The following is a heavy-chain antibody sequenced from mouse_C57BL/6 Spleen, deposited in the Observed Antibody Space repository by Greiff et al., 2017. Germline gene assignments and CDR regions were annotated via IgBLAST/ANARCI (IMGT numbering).Heavy chain of an antibody. D-gene: IGHD1-1*01. CDR3: ARAAGSNPDY. V-gene: IGHV1-69*01. CDR1: GYTFTSYW. J-gene: IGHJ2*01. CDR2: IDPSDSYT. Sequence: QVHVKQPGAELVMPGASVKLSCKASGYTFTSYWMHWVKQRPGQGLEWIGEIDPSDSYTNYNQKFKGKSTLTVDKSSSTAYMQLSSLTSEDSAVYYCARAAGSNPDYWGQGTTLTVSS.